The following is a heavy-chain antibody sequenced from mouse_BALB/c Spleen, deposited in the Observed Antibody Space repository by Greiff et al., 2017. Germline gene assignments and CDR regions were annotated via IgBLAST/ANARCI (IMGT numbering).Heavy chain of an antibody. CDR1: GFTFSSYT. CDR3: TRDDYEGYFDY. CDR2: ISSGGSYT. V-gene: IGHV5-6-4*01. Sequence: DVMLVESGGGLVKPGGSLKLSCAASGFTFSSYTMSWVRQTPEKRLEWVATISSGGSYTYYPDSVKGRFTISRDNAKNTLYLQMSSLKSEDTAMYYCTRDDYEGYFDYWGQGTTLTVSS. J-gene: IGHJ2*01. D-gene: IGHD2-4*01.